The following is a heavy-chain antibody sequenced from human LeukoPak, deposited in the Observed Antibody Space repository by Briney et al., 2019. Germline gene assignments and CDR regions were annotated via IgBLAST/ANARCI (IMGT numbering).Heavy chain of an antibody. CDR3: ARLHFLLRYFDWSSPMDV. Sequence: SETLSLTCAVYGGSFSGYYWSWIRQPPGKGLEWIGEINHSGSTNYNPSLKSRVTISVDTSKNQFSLKLSSVTAADTAVYYCARLHFLLRYFDWSSPMDVWGKGTTVTVSS. V-gene: IGHV4-34*01. J-gene: IGHJ6*03. D-gene: IGHD3-9*01. CDR1: GGSFSGYY. CDR2: INHSGST.